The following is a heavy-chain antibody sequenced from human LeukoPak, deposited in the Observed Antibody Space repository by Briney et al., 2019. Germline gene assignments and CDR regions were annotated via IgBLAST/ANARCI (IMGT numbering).Heavy chain of an antibody. V-gene: IGHV4-59*01. CDR2: IFYSGST. CDR1: GGSISTYY. D-gene: IGHD6-19*01. J-gene: IGHJ5*02. Sequence: SETLSLTCTVSGGSISTYYWSWIRQPPGKGLEWIGYIFYSGSTNYNPSLKSRVTISVDTSKNQFSLKLSSVTTADTAVYYCAKITGGWYWFDPWGPGTLVTVSS. CDR3: AKITGGWYWFDP.